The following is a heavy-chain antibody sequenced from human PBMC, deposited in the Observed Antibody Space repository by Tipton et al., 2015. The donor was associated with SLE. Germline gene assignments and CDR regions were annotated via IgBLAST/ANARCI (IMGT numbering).Heavy chain of an antibody. CDR2: INHSGST. V-gene: IGHV4-34*01. Sequence: TLSLTCAVYGGSFSGYYWSWIRQPPGKGLEWIGEINHSGSTNYNPSLKSRVTISIDTSKNQISLKLSSMTAADTAVYYCARSPGPSGLDVWGQGTTVTVSS. CDR1: GGSFSGYY. CDR3: ARSPGPSGLDV. J-gene: IGHJ6*02.